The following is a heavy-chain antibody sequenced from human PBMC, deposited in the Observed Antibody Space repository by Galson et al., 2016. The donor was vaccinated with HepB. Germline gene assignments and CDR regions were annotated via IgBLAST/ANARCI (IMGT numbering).Heavy chain of an antibody. CDR2: IKRKTDGQTDGGAT. CDR1: GITFKDAW. J-gene: IGHJ5*02. V-gene: IGHV3-15*01. Sequence: SLRLSCAASGITFKDAWMTWIRQAPGKGLEWVGRIKRKTDGQTDGGATDYAAPVKGRFTISRDDSKNTMYLKMNSLQTEDTAVYYCTADGKYDAAPGSFWFDPWGQVTLVTVSS. D-gene: IGHD3-10*01. CDR3: TADGKYDAAPGSFWFDP.